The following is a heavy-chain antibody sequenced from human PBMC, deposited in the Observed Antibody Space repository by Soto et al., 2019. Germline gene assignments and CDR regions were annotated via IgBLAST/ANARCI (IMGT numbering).Heavy chain of an antibody. CDR1: GYTFTNYA. J-gene: IGHJ4*02. D-gene: IGHD3-22*01. CDR2: INAGNGNT. Sequence: ASVKVSCKASGYTFTNYAMHWVRQAPGQRLEWMGWINAGNGNTKYSQKFQGRVTITRDTSASTAYMELSSLRSEDTAVYYCVHSSGYYSFDYSGQGILVTVSS. CDR3: VHSSGYYSFDY. V-gene: IGHV1-3*01.